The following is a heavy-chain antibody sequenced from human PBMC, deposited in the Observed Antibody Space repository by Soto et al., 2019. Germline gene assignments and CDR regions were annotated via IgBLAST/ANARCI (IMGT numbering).Heavy chain of an antibody. CDR2: IRGFSPYT. Sequence: EVQLVESGGGLVKPGGSLRLSCISSGFTFRTYTMNWVRQAPGKGLEWVSGIRGFSPYTFYAESVKGRFTISRDNAKKSLDLQMDSLRAEDTAVYYCARDRGYDAHDYYYNAMDVWGQGTTVTVSS. CDR1: GFTFRTYT. CDR3: ARDRGYDAHDYYYNAMDV. V-gene: IGHV3-21*01. J-gene: IGHJ6*02. D-gene: IGHD3-10*01.